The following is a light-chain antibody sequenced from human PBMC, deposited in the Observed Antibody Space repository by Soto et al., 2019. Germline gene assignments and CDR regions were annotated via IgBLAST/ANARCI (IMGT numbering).Light chain of an antibody. CDR1: QSVTFN. CDR2: TAS. J-gene: IGKJ2*01. V-gene: IGKV3-15*01. Sequence: EIVLTQSPAALSASPGERVILSCKASQSVTFNLAWYQQKPGQAPRLLIHTASNRATGIPARFSGGGSGTEFTLTISSLQSEDFAVYFCQQYANWPPYTFGQGTKVEIK. CDR3: QQYANWPPYT.